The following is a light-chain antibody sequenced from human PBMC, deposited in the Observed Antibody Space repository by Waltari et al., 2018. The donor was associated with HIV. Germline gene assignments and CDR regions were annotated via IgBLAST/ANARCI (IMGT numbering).Light chain of an antibody. V-gene: IGKV3-20*01. CDR2: GAS. J-gene: IGKJ1*01. Sequence: IVLTQSPGTLSLSPGERATLSCRASQSVSINYVAWYQQKPGQAPRFLISGASSRATGIPDRFSGSGSGTDFSLTISRLEPEDFAVYYCQHQATFGQGTKVEIK. CDR3: QHQAT. CDR1: QSVSINY.